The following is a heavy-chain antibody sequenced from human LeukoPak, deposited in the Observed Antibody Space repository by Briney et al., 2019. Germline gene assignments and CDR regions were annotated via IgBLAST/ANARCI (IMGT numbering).Heavy chain of an antibody. V-gene: IGHV4-4*07. J-gene: IGHJ4*02. CDR2: ISWAGGT. D-gene: IGHD5-18*01. Sequence: PSETLSLTCTVSGDSMTAYYWTWIRQPVGKGLEWIGRISWAGGTNYNPSLKSRVALSVDTSKNQFSLRVASVTAADTAMYYCARGRIWGYSYGYGYWGQGTLVTVSS. CDR3: ARGRIWGYSYGYGY. CDR1: GDSMTAYY.